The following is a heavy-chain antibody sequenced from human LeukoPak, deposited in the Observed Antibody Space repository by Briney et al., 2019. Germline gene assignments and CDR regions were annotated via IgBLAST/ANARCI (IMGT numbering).Heavy chain of an antibody. CDR1: GFTFNSYG. Sequence: GGSLRLSCAASGFTFNSYGMYWVRQAPGKGLEWEAIIWFDGSNKDYADSVKGRFTISRDNSKNTLYLQMNSLRVEDTAVYYCARIGSSWSADYWGQGTLVTVSA. J-gene: IGHJ4*02. CDR2: IWFDGSNK. D-gene: IGHD6-13*01. CDR3: ARIGSSWSADY. V-gene: IGHV3-33*01.